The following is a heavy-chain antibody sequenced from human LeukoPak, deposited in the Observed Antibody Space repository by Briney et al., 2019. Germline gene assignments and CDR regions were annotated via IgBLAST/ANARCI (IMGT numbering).Heavy chain of an antibody. Sequence: GGSLRLSCAASGFTFDRFTIHWVRQIPGKGLEWVSLINRRGHTFYADSVRGRFTLSRDNNRNSVFLQMDSLRPEDTALYHCAKEVDCPSDCLFFHSWGQGTLVTVSS. J-gene: IGHJ4*02. V-gene: IGHV3-43*01. CDR3: AKEVDCPSDCLFFHS. CDR1: GFTFDRFT. D-gene: IGHD2-21*02. CDR2: INRRGHT.